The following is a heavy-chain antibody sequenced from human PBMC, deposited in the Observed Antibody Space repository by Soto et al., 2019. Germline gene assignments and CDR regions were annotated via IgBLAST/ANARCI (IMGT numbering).Heavy chain of an antibody. CDR1: GGSIYTYY. CDR3: TKCRRTDAEGYSFDY. D-gene: IGHD2-15*01. V-gene: IGHV4-59*01. J-gene: IGHJ4*02. CDR2: ISDGGST. Sequence: PSETLSLTCNVSGGSIYTYYWNWIRQSPGKGLEWIGYISDGGSTNYNPSLKSRVTMSVDSAKNQLSLQLSSVTAADTAVYFCTKCRRTDAEGYSFDYWGQGALVTVSS.